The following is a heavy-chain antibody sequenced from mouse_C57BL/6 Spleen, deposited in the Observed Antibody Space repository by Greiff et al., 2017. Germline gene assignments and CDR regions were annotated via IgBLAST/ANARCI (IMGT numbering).Heavy chain of an antibody. D-gene: IGHD1-1*01. CDR3: ARSYYGSSPHYFDY. Sequence: EVQLVESGGGLVKPGGSLKLSCAASGFTFSSYAMSWVRQTPEKRLEWVATISDGGSYTYYPDNVKGRFTISRDNAKNNLYLQMSHLKSEDTAMYYCARSYYGSSPHYFDYWGQGTTLTVSS. J-gene: IGHJ2*01. CDR2: ISDGGSYT. V-gene: IGHV5-4*01. CDR1: GFTFSSYA.